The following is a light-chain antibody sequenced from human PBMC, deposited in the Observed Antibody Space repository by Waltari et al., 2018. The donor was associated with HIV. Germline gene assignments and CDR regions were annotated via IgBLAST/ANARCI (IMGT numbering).Light chain of an antibody. CDR3: QTWTTGIVL. J-gene: IGLJ2*01. CDR1: SGHSHSA. CDR2: LNSDGSY. V-gene: IGLV4-69*01. Sequence: QLVLTQSPSASASLRASVKLPRTLSSGHSHSAIAWHQHQPAKGPRYLMRLNSDGSYLKGDGIPDRFSGSRSGAERYLIIYSLQSEDEADYYCQTWTTGIVLFGGGTKLTVL.